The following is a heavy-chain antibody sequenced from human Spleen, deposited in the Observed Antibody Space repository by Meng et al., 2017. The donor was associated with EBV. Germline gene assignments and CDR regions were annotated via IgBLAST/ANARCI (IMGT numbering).Heavy chain of an antibody. V-gene: IGHV1-3*04. CDR2: INTANDNT. Sequence: QVQSLQSGAEVKKPGASVKVTCHVSHCSFSMYGIHLVPQAPGQRPEWMGWINTANDNTKYSQKFQGRVTITRDTSATTDYMELSSLTSEDTAVYYCARDRNSIPIVVVLTNPGYWGQGTLVTVSS. D-gene: IGHD3-22*01. CDR1: HCSFSMYG. CDR3: ARDRNSIPIVVVLTNPGY. J-gene: IGHJ4*02.